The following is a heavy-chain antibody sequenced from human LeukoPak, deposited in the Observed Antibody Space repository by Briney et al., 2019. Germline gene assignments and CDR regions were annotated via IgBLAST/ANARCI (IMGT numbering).Heavy chain of an antibody. D-gene: IGHD1-26*01. CDR3: ARGSWELLAITG. Sequence: SETLSLTCTVSGYSISSGYYWGWIRQPPGKGLEWIGSIYHSGSTYYNPSLKRRVTISVDTSKNQFSLKLSSVTAADTAVYYCARGSWELLAITGWGQGTMVTVSS. V-gene: IGHV4-38-2*02. J-gene: IGHJ3*01. CDR2: IYHSGST. CDR1: GYSISSGYY.